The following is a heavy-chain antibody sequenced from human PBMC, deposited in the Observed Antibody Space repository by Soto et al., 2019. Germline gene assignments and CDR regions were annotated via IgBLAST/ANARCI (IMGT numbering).Heavy chain of an antibody. CDR3: ARSQGSSTSLEIYYYYYYGMDV. J-gene: IGHJ6*02. V-gene: IGHV1-69*01. Sequence: QVQLVQSGAEVKKPGSSVKVSCKASGGTFSCYVISWVRQAPGQGLEWMGGIIPISGTANYAQKFQGRVTITADESTSTAYMELSSLRSEDTAVYYCARSQGSSTSLEIYYYYYYGMDVWGQGTTVTVSS. CDR1: GGTFSCYV. D-gene: IGHD2-2*01. CDR2: IIPISGTA.